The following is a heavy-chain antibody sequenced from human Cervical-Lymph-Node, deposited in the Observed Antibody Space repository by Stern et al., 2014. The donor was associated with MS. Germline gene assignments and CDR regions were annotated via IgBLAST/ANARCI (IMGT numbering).Heavy chain of an antibody. V-gene: IGHV5-51*01. D-gene: IGHD5/OR15-5a*01. CDR1: GYSFTNHW. CDR3: ASGSFYENFDY. J-gene: IGHJ4*02. Sequence: EVQLVQSGAEVKKPGESLKISCQGSGYSFTNHWIGWVRQMPGKGLEWMGIIYPDDSETRYSPSFQGQVTLSADTSISTAYLQWSSLKASDTGMYYCASGSFYENFDYWGQGTLVTVSS. CDR2: IYPDDSET.